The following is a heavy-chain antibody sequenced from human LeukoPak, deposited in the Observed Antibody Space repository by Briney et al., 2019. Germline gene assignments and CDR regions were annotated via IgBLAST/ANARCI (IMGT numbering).Heavy chain of an antibody. CDR3: AKEYSSGWSYWYFDL. D-gene: IGHD6-19*01. CDR1: GITLSSYA. Sequence: GGSLRLSCAASGITLSSYAMTWVRQAPGKGLEWVSVISGSGGSAYYADSVKGRFTISRDNSKNTMYLQMDSLRPEDTAVYFCAKEYSSGWSYWYFDLWGRGTLVTVSS. CDR2: ISGSGGSA. J-gene: IGHJ2*01. V-gene: IGHV3-23*01.